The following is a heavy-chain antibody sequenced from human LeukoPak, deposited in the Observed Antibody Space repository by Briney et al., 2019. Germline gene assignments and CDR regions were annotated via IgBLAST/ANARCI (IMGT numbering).Heavy chain of an antibody. CDR3: ARADYGDYVNY. D-gene: IGHD4-17*01. V-gene: IGHV4-38-2*02. CDR2: IYHSGST. CDR1: GGSISSGYY. Sequence: SETLSLTCTVSGGSISSGYYWGWIRQPPGKGLEWIGSIYHSGSTYYNPSLKSRVTVSVDTSKNQFSLKLSSVTAADTAVYYCARADYGDYVNYWGQGTLVTVSS. J-gene: IGHJ4*02.